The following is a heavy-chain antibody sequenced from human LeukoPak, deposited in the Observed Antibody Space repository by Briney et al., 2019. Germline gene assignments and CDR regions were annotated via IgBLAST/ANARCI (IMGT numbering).Heavy chain of an antibody. CDR3: ARTGSGFEY. CDR2: ISYDGSNK. J-gene: IGHJ4*02. CDR1: GLTFSSYA. V-gene: IGHV3-30-3*01. Sequence: GRSLRLSCAASGLTFSSYAMHWVRQAPGKGLEWVAVISYDGSNKYYADSVKGRFTISRDNSKNTLYLQMNSLRAEDTAVYYCARTGSGFEYWGQGTLVTVSS. D-gene: IGHD2-15*01.